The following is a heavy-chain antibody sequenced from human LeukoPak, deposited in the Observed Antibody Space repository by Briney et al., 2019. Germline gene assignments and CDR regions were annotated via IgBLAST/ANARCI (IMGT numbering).Heavy chain of an antibody. CDR2: IYHSGST. CDR1: GGSISSYY. CDR3: ARVPYYYGSGSSAFDI. V-gene: IGHV4-59*12. D-gene: IGHD3-10*01. Sequence: KPSETLPLTCTVSGGSISSYYWSWIRQPPGKGLEWIGYIYHSGSTYYNPSLKSRVTISVDRSKNQFSLKLSSVTAADTAVYYCARVPYYYGSGSSAFDIWGQGTMVTVSS. J-gene: IGHJ3*02.